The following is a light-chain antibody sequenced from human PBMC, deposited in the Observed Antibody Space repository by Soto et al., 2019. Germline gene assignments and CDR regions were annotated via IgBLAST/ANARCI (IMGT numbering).Light chain of an antibody. V-gene: IGKV3-20*01. Sequence: EVVLTQSPVTLSLSPGERATLSCRASQSVNSTFLAWYQQKPGQAPRLLIYSASSRATGIPDRFSGSGSGTDFTLTISRLEPEDFAVYYCHQYGSSPLTFGPGTKVDIK. CDR2: SAS. CDR1: QSVNSTF. CDR3: HQYGSSPLT. J-gene: IGKJ3*01.